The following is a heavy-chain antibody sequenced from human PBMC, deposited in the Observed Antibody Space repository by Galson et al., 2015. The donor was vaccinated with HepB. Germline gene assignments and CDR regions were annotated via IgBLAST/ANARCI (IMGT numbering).Heavy chain of an antibody. CDR3: VHGYTNGWCALHFDY. V-gene: IGHV2-5*01. D-gene: IGHD6-19*01. CDR2: IYWNDNK. J-gene: IGHJ4*02. Sequence: PALVKPTQTLTLTCTFSGFSLNSSGVGVGWIRQPPGKALEWLALIYWNDNKRYSPSLKSRLTITKDTSKNQVVLTMTNMDPADTATYYCVHGYTNGWCALHFDYWGQGTLVTVSS. CDR1: GFSLNSSGVG.